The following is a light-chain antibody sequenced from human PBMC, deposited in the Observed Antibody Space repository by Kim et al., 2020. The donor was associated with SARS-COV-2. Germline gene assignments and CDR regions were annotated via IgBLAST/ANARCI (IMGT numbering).Light chain of an antibody. CDR2: DVS. CDR3: SSYTSSTTWV. Sequence: GQSLTISCTGTGSDVGGYNYGSWYQQHPGEAPKLMIFDVSSRPSGVSNRFSGSKSGNTASLTISGLQAEDEADYYCSSYTSSTTWVFGGGTQLTVL. J-gene: IGLJ3*02. V-gene: IGLV2-14*03. CDR1: GSDVGGYNY.